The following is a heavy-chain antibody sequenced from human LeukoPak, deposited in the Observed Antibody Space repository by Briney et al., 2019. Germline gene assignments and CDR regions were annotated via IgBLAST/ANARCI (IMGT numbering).Heavy chain of an antibody. D-gene: IGHD6-25*01. Sequence: GESLKISCKASGFTFTNYWIGWVRQMPGKGLEWVGIIYPGDSDTRYSPSFQGQVTISADKSISTAYLQWSSLKASDTAMYYCARQSVGSASDYWGQGTLVTVSS. CDR2: IYPGDSDT. CDR3: ARQSVGSASDY. CDR1: GFTFTNYW. J-gene: IGHJ4*02. V-gene: IGHV5-51*01.